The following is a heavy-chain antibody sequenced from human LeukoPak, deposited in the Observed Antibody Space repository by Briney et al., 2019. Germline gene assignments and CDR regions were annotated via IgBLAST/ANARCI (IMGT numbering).Heavy chain of an antibody. CDR3: AKPRWSSFDTIVTPDS. CDR1: GFTFSSYW. V-gene: IGHV3-7*01. CDR2: IKQDGSEK. Sequence: PGGSLRLSCAASGFTFSSYWMSWVRQAPGKGLEWVANIKQDGSEKYYVDSVKGRFTISRDNAKNSLYLQMNSLRAEDTAVYYCAKPRWSSFDTIVTPDSWGQGTLVTVSS. J-gene: IGHJ4*02. D-gene: IGHD4-23*01.